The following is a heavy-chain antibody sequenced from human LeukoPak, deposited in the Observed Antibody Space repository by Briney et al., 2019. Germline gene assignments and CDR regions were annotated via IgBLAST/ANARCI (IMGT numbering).Heavy chain of an antibody. V-gene: IGHV4-31*03. J-gene: IGHJ2*01. D-gene: IGHD6-19*01. CDR3: ARGAVAGTFFSWYFDL. Sequence: SQTLSLTCTVSGGSISSGNYYWSWIRQHPGKGLEWIGCIYYSGTTYYTPSLKSRVSISVDTSKNQFSLKLSSVTAADTAVYYCARGAVAGTFFSWYFDLWGRGTLVTVSS. CDR2: IYYSGTT. CDR1: GGSISSGNYY.